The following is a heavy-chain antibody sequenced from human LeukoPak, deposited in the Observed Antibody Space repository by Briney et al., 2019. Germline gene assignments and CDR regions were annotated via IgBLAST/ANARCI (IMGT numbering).Heavy chain of an antibody. CDR2: VWYDGNNK. V-gene: IGHV3-33*06. CDR3: AKKRPGDGDIFDY. CDR1: GFTFRNHG. J-gene: IGHJ4*02. Sequence: GTSLRLSCAASGFTFRNHGMHWVRQAPGKGLEWVAVVWYDGNNKYYEDSVKGRFSVSRDNSNNMLYLQMNSLRVEDTAVYYCAKKRPGDGDIFDYWGQGTLLTVSS. D-gene: IGHD2-21*02.